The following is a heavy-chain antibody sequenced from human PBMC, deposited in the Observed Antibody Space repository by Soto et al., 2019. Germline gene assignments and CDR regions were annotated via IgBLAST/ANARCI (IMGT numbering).Heavy chain of an antibody. CDR1: GFTFSSYA. CDR2: ISGSGGST. D-gene: IGHD3-10*01. J-gene: IGHJ4*02. Sequence: EVQLLESGGGLVQPGGSLRLSCAASGFTFSSYAMNWVRQAPGKGLEWVSTISGSGGSTYYADSVKGRFTISRDNSKNTVHLQMNSLRAEDTAIYYCAKSQGFGADYWGQGTLVTVSS. CDR3: AKSQGFGADY. V-gene: IGHV3-23*01.